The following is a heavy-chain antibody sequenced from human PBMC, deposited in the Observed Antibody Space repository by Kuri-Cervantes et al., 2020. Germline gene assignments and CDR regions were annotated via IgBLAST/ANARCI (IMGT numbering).Heavy chain of an antibody. D-gene: IGHD3-16*02. V-gene: IGHV4-39*01. CDR2: IYYSGST. CDR1: GGSISSSSYY. CDR3: ARRVHDYVWGSYRYLYNWFDP. Sequence: SETLSLTCTVSGGSISSSSYYWGWIRQPPGKGLEWIGSIYYSGSTYYNPSLKSRVTISVDTSKNQFSLKLSSVIAADTAVYYCARRVHDYVWGSYRYLYNWFDPWGQGTLVTVSS. J-gene: IGHJ5*02.